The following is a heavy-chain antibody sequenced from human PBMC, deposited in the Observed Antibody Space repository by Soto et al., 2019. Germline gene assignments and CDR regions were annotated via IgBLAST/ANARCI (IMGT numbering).Heavy chain of an antibody. CDR3: ARNDRSDAFDI. J-gene: IGHJ3*02. CDR2: IGTAGDT. V-gene: IGHV3-13*01. D-gene: IGHD3-22*01. Sequence: GGSLRLSCAASGFTFSSYDMHWVRQATGKGLEWVSAIGTAGDTYYPGSVKGRFTISRENAKNSLYLQMNSLRAEDTAVYYCARNDRSDAFDIWGQGTMVTVSS. CDR1: GFTFSSYD.